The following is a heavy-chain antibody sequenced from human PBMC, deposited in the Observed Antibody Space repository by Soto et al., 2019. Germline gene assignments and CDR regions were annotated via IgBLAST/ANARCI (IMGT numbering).Heavy chain of an antibody. V-gene: IGHV1-46*03. CDR3: ATPTVRDYYYYYGMDV. CDR2: INPSGGST. CDR1: GYTFTSYY. Sequence: QVQLVQSGAEVKKPGASVKVSCKASGYTFTSYYMHWVRQAPGQGLEWMGIINPSGGSTSYAQKFQGRDTMTRDTSTSTVYMDLSSLRSEETAVYYCATPTVRDYYYYYGMDVWGQGTTVTVSS. J-gene: IGHJ6*02.